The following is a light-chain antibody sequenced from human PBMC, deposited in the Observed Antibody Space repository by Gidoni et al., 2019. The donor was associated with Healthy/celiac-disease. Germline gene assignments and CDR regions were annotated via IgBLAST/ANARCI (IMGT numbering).Light chain of an antibody. V-gene: IGKV3-15*01. Sequence: EILMMQSPATLSVSPGERATLPCRASQSVSSNLAWYQQKPGQAPRLLIYGASTRANGIPARFSGSGSGTEFTLTISSLKSEDFAVYYCQQYNNWPRGTFGQGTKVEIK. CDR1: QSVSSN. CDR3: QQYNNWPRGT. CDR2: GAS. J-gene: IGKJ1*01.